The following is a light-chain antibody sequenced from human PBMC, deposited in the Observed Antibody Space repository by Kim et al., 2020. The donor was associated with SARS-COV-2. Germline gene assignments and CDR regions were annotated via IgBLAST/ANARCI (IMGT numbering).Light chain of an antibody. Sequence: IVLTQSPGTLSLSPGERATLSCRASQSVSSNYLAWFQQKPGQAPRLLIYGASSRATGIPDRFSGSGSGTDFTLIISRLEPEDFAVYYCQQYGSSQWTFGQGTKVDIK. CDR1: QSVSSNY. CDR2: GAS. V-gene: IGKV3-20*01. J-gene: IGKJ1*01. CDR3: QQYGSSQWT.